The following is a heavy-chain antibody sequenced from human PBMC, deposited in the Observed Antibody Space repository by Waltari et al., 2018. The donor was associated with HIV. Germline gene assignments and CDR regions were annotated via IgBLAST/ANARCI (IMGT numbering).Heavy chain of an antibody. Sequence: VQLIQSGAEVKKLGASMKISCKTSGFIFTNFYLHRVRQAPGGRLEWIGRFNAQSPATISANIFKDRLRMTVDTTSETAYFELANLTPGDTGIYFCARGPFVGNYANYWGQGTLVTV. J-gene: IGHJ4*02. D-gene: IGHD4-4*01. V-gene: IGHV1-2*05. CDR2: FNAQSPAT. CDR3: ARGPFVGNYANY. CDR1: GFIFTNFY.